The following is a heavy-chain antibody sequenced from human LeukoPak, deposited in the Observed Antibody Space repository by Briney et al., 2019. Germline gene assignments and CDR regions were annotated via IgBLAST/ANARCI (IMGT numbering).Heavy chain of an antibody. CDR2: IYPGDSDT. J-gene: IGHJ5*02. Sequence: GESLKISCKGSGYSFTSCWIGWVRQMPGKGLEWMGIIYPGDSDTRYSPSFQGQVTISADKSISTAYLQWSSLKASDTAMYYCARRGDSSGYYYSEDWFDPWRQGTLVTVSS. CDR3: ARRGDSSGYYYSEDWFDP. V-gene: IGHV5-51*01. D-gene: IGHD3-22*01. CDR1: GYSFTSCW.